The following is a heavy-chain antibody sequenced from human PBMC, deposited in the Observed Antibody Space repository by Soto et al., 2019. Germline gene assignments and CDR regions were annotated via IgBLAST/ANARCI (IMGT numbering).Heavy chain of an antibody. CDR1: GGTFSSYA. CDR2: IIPIFGTA. Sequence: SVKVSCKASGGTFSSYAISWVRQAPGQGLEWMGGIIPIFGTANYAQKFQGRVTITADKSTSTAYMELSSLRSEDTAVYYCARGEPTRAFDYYYYGMDVWGQGTTVTVSS. D-gene: IGHD1-26*01. CDR3: ARGEPTRAFDYYYYGMDV. V-gene: IGHV1-69*06. J-gene: IGHJ6*02.